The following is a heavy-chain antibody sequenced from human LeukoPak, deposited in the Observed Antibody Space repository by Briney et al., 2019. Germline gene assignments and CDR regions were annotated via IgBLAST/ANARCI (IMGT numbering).Heavy chain of an antibody. CDR2: IAFDDTDR. D-gene: IGHD3-22*01. CDR1: GFIFGDYA. V-gene: IGHV3-30*04. CDR3: RHYDAYGHH. Sequence: GGSLRLPCAASGFIFGDYAMHWVRQAPGKGLEWVAAIAFDDTDRYYIDSVKGRFTISRDDSKNTLYLHMTSLRAEDTAVYYCRHYDAYGHHWTQGTLVTV. J-gene: IGHJ5*02.